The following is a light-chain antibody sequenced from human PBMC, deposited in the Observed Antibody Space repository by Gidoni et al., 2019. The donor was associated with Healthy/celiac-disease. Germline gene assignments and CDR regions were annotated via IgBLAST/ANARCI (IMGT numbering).Light chain of an antibody. Sequence: SYELTQPPSASVSPGQTASITCSGDKLGDKYACWYQQKPGQSPVLVIYQDSKRPSGIPERFSGSNSGNTATLTISGTQAMDEADYYCQAWDSGYVFGTGTKVTVL. CDR3: QAWDSGYV. CDR1: KLGDKY. CDR2: QDS. V-gene: IGLV3-1*01. J-gene: IGLJ1*01.